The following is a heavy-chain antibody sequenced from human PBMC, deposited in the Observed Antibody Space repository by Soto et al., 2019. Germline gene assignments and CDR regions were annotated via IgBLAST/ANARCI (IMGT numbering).Heavy chain of an antibody. D-gene: IGHD1-26*01. Sequence: GGSLRLSCAASGFTFSSYWMSWVRQAPGKGLEWVANIKQDGSEKYYVDSVKGRFTISRDNAKNSLYLKMNSLRAEDTAVYYCARDNGGSYSGYYYGMDVWGQGTTVTVSS. CDR3: ARDNGGSYSGYYYGMDV. CDR1: GFTFSSYW. J-gene: IGHJ6*02. V-gene: IGHV3-7*05. CDR2: IKQDGSEK.